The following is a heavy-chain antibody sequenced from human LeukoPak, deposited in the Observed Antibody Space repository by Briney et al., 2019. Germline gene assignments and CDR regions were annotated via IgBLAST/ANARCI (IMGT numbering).Heavy chain of an antibody. CDR3: AREYYYDSSGYYYGEYAFDI. CDR2: IYYSGST. CDR1: GGSISSYY. J-gene: IGHJ3*02. V-gene: IGHV4-59*01. D-gene: IGHD3-22*01. Sequence: SETLSLTCTVSGGSISSYYWSWIRQPPGKGLEWIGYIYYSGSTNYNPSLKSRVTISVDTSKSQFSLKLSSVTAADTAVYYCAREYYYDSSGYYYGEYAFDIWGQGTMVTVSS.